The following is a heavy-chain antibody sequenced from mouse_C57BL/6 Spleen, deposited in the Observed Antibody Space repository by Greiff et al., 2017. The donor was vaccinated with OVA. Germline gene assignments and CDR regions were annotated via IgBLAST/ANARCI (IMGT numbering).Heavy chain of an antibody. CDR1: GFSFNTYA. CDR3: VRHKGTGTGFDY. D-gene: IGHD4-1*01. CDR2: IRSKSNNYAT. J-gene: IGHJ2*01. Sequence: EVQLVESGGGLVQPKGSLKLSCAASGFSFNTYAMNWVRQAPGKGLEWVARIRSKSNNYATYYADSVKDRFTISRDDAESMLYLQMNNLKTEDTAMEYWVRHKGTGTGFDYWGQGTTLTVAS. V-gene: IGHV10-1*01.